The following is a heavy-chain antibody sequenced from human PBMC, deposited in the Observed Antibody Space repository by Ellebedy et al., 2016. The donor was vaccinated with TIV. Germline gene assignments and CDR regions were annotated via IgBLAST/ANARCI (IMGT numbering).Heavy chain of an antibody. CDR2: LSSSTGNI. D-gene: IGHD6-13*01. J-gene: IGHJ3*02. CDR3: ARDFEYSSSWNGNAFDI. Sequence: PGGSLTLSCAASGSTFSDYQMSWIRQAPGKGPEWLTFLSSSTGNINYADYVKGRFIISRDNDRKSLYLQMNSLRAEDTAVYYCARDFEYSSSWNGNAFDIWGQGTMVTVSS. CDR1: GSTFSDYQ. V-gene: IGHV3-11*06.